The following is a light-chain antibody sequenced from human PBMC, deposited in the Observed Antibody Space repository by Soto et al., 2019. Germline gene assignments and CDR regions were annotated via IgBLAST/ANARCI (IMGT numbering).Light chain of an antibody. CDR3: CSYAGRYTYV. CDR2: DVS. J-gene: IGLJ1*01. V-gene: IGLV2-11*01. CDR1: SSDVGGYDY. Sequence: QSALTQPRSVSGSPGHSVTISCTGTSSDVGGYDYVSWYQQHPGKAPKLMIYDVSKRPSGVPDRFSGSKSGNTASLTISGLQADDEADYYCCSYAGRYTYVFGTGTKVTV.